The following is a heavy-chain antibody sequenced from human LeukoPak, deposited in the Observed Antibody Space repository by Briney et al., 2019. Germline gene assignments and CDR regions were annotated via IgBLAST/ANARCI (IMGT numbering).Heavy chain of an antibody. CDR3: ARDYAHLWFGELYYYYGMDV. D-gene: IGHD3-10*01. J-gene: IGHJ6*02. V-gene: IGHV3-33*08. Sequence: GGSLRLSCAASGFTFSSYAMHWVRQAPGKGLEWVAVIWYDGSNKYYADSVKGRFTISRDNSKNTLYLQMNSLRAEDTAVYYCARDYAHLWFGELYYYYGMDVWGQGTTVTVSS. CDR1: GFTFSSYA. CDR2: IWYDGSNK.